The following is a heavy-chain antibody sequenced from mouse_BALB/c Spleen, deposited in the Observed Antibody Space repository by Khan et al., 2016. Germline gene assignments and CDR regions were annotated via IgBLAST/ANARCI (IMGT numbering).Heavy chain of an antibody. V-gene: IGHV2-9*02. D-gene: IGHD3-1*01. CDR1: GFSLTSYG. CDR3: ARDSSGYAMDY. J-gene: IGHJ4*01. Sequence: QVQLKESGPGLVAPSQSLSITCSVSGFSLTSYGVHWVRQPPGKGLEWLGVIWAGGSTNYNSALMSRLSISKDNSNSQVFLKMTNLQTDDTALYYCARDSSGYAMDYWGQGTSVTVSS. CDR2: IWAGGST.